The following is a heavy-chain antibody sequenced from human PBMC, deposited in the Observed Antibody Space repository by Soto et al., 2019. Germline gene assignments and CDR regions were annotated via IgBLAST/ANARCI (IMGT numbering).Heavy chain of an antibody. J-gene: IGHJ6*02. CDR2: IYPVDSDT. Sequence: GESLKISCKGSGYRFSSYWIGWVRQMPGKGLEWMGIIYPVDSDTRYSPSFQGQVTISADKSISTAYLQWSSLKASDTAMYYCARTAAAGKYYNGMDVWGQGTTVTVSS. D-gene: IGHD6-13*01. V-gene: IGHV5-51*01. CDR1: GYRFSSYW. CDR3: ARTAAAGKYYNGMDV.